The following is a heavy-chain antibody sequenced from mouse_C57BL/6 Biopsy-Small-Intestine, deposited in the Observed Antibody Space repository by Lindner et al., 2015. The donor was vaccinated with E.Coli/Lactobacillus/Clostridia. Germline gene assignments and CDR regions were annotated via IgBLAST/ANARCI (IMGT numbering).Heavy chain of an antibody. CDR2: INPGGGDT. D-gene: IGHD2-12*01. Sequence: VQLQESGAELVRPETSVKVSCKASGYVFTNYLIEWVKQRPGQGLEWIGVINPGGGDTNYNEKFKDKATLTADKSSSTAYMQLSSLTSEDSAVYFCARTSYLDYWGQGTTLTVSS. V-gene: IGHV1-54*01. CDR1: GYVFTNYL. J-gene: IGHJ2*01. CDR3: ARTSYLDY.